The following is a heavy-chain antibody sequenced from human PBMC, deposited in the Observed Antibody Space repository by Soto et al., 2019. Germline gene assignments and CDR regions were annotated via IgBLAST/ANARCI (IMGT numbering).Heavy chain of an antibody. J-gene: IGHJ3*02. CDR3: AREVCSGGSCYAAFDI. V-gene: IGHV4-59*01. CDR1: GGSISSYY. CDR2: IYYSGST. D-gene: IGHD2-15*01. Sequence: SETLSLTCTVSGGSISSYYWIWIRQPPGKGLEWIGYIYYSGSTNYNPSLKSRVTISVDTSKNQFSLKLSSVTAADTAVYYCAREVCSGGSCYAAFDIWGQGTMVTVSS.